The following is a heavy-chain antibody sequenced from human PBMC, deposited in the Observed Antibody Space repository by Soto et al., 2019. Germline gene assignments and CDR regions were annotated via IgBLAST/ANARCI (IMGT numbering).Heavy chain of an antibody. CDR1: GYTFTNND. CDR3: ARMESFGSLNWLDP. J-gene: IGHJ5*02. D-gene: IGHD3-9*01. Sequence: ASVKVSCKASGYTFTNNDVSWVRQATGQGLEWMGWMNPGSGDTGYAQKFQGRVTMTRDISIATAYMELTSLTSDDTAIYYCARMESFGSLNWLDPWGQGTLVTVSS. CDR2: MNPGSGDT. V-gene: IGHV1-8*01.